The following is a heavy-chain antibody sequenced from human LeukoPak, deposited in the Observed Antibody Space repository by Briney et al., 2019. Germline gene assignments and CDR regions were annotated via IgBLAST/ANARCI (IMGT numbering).Heavy chain of an antibody. V-gene: IGHV3-20*04. J-gene: IGHJ4*02. CDR2: INWNGGST. CDR1: GFTFDDYG. CDR3: ARGSSSGWYWDDPLFDY. Sequence: GGSLRLSCAASGFTFDDYGMSWVRQAPRKGLEWVSGINWNGGSTGYADSVKGRFTISRDNAKNSLYLQMNSLRAEDTALYYCARGSSSGWYWDDPLFDYWGQGTLVTVSS. D-gene: IGHD6-19*01.